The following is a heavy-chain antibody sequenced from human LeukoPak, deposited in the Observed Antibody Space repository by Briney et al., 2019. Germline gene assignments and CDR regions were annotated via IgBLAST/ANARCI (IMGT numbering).Heavy chain of an antibody. V-gene: IGHV1-18*01. CDR3: ARGPLYGDYYCDF. D-gene: IGHD4-17*01. J-gene: IGHJ4*02. CDR1: NSTFITFP. Sequence: GPSVRPSATPANSTFITFPTNWWRQAPGQALGWMEWISPKNGDTNAAQRFQGRVTMTTETSTTTAYMDLRNLTSDDTAVYFCARGPLYGDYYCDFWGQGTLVTVSS. CDR2: ISPKNGDT.